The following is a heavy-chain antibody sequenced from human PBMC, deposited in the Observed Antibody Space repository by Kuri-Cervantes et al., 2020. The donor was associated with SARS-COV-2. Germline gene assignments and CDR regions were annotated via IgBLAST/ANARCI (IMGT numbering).Heavy chain of an antibody. CDR2: INPDGSYT. CDR3: VRDGDHWNFDY. V-gene: IGHV3-74*01. D-gene: IGHD1-1*01. CDR1: GFTFSGHW. J-gene: IGHJ4*02. Sequence: GESLKISCAASGFTFSGHWIHWVRQAPGKGLVWVSRINPDGSYTNNADSAKGRFTLSRDNAKNMLFLQMNSLRAEDTAVYYCVRDGDHWNFDYWGQGNRVTVAS.